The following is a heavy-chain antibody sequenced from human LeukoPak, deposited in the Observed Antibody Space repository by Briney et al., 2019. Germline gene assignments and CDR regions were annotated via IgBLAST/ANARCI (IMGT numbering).Heavy chain of an antibody. CDR3: ARVTGYMIEDYFDY. J-gene: IGHJ4*02. CDR1: GGPISSYY. V-gene: IGHV4-59*01. Sequence: PSETLSLTCTVSGGPISSYYWSWIRQPPGKGLEWLGYIYYGGSTNYNSSLKSRVTISVDTAKNQFSLRLSSVTAADTAVYYCARVTGYMIEDYFDYWGQGTLVTVSS. D-gene: IGHD3-22*01. CDR2: IYYGGST.